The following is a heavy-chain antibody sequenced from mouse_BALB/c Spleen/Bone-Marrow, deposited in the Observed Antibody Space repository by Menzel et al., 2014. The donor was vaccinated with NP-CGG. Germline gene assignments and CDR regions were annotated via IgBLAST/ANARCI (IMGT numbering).Heavy chain of an antibody. V-gene: IGHV14-1*02. CDR1: GFNIKDYY. Sequence: VQLQQSGAELVRPGALVRLSCKASGFNIKDYYMYWVKQRPEQGLEWIGWIDPENGNIIYDPKFQGKASITADTSSNTAYLQLSSLTSEDTAVYHCARSPRNYFDYWGQGSTLTVSS. CDR2: IDPENGNI. J-gene: IGHJ2*01. CDR3: ARSPRNYFDY.